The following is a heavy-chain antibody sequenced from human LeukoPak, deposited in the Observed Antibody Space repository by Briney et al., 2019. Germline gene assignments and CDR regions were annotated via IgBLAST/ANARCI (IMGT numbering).Heavy chain of an antibody. Sequence: GGSLRPSCAASGFTFSSYGMHWVRQAPGKGLEWVAVISYDGSNKYYADSVKGRFTISRDNSKNTLYLQMNSLRAEDTAVYYCAKDYGDYSPFDYWGQGTLVTVSS. CDR2: ISYDGSNK. D-gene: IGHD4-17*01. CDR1: GFTFSSYG. V-gene: IGHV3-30*18. J-gene: IGHJ4*02. CDR3: AKDYGDYSPFDY.